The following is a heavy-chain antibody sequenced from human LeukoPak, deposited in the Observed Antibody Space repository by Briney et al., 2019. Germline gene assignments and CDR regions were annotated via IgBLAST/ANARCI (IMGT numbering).Heavy chain of an antibody. CDR1: GGSISSSSDS. D-gene: IGHD4-17*01. J-gene: IGHJ1*01. CDR2: MYHSGTT. V-gene: IGHV4-39*07. Sequence: SETLSPTCTVSGGSISSSSDSWGWIRQSPGKGLEWIGSMYHSGTTYYNPSLKSRVTISVDTSKNQFSLKLSSVTAADTAVYYCARSYGDYASFQHWGQGTLVTVSS. CDR3: ARSYGDYASFQH.